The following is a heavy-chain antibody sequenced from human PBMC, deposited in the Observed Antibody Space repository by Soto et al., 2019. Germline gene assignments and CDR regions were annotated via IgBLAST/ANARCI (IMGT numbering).Heavy chain of an antibody. CDR1: GGSISSGDYY. CDR2: IYYSGST. Sequence: SETLSLTCTVSGGSISSGDYYWSWIRQPPGKGLEWIGYIYYSGSTYYNPSLKSRVTISVDTSKNQFSLKLSSVTAADTAVYYCARVWAAAGISYYYYGMDVWGQGTTVTVSS. J-gene: IGHJ6*02. D-gene: IGHD6-13*01. V-gene: IGHV4-30-4*01. CDR3: ARVWAAAGISYYYYGMDV.